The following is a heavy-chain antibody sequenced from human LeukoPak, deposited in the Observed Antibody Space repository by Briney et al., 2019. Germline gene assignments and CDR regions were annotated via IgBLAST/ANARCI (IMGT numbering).Heavy chain of an antibody. CDR1: GFTFSTYT. Sequence: GGSLRLSCAASGFTFSTYTMNWVRQAPGKGLEWVASISSSSTYINYADSPKGRFTISRDNAKNSLYLQMNSLRAEDTAVYYCASQIFGAAHVYWGQGTLVTVSS. J-gene: IGHJ4*02. V-gene: IGHV3-21*01. CDR3: ASQIFGAAHVY. D-gene: IGHD3-3*01. CDR2: ISSSSTYI.